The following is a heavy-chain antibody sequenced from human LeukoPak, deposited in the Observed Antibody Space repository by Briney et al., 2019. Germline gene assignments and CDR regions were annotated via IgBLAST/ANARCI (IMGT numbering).Heavy chain of an antibody. J-gene: IGHJ6*03. Sequence: ASVKVPCKASGYTFTSYDINWVRQATGQGLEWMGWMNPNSGNTGYAQKFQGRVTITRNTSISTAYMELSSLRSEDTAVYYCARGSRAADYYYYYMDVWGKGTTVTVSS. D-gene: IGHD2-15*01. CDR1: GYTFTSYD. CDR3: ARGSRAADYYYYYMDV. CDR2: MNPNSGNT. V-gene: IGHV1-8*03.